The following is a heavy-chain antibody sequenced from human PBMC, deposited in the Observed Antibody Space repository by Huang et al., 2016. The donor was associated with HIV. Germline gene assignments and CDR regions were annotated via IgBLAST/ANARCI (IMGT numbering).Heavy chain of an antibody. Sequence: QVQLVQSGAEVKKPGASVKVSCKASGFNFNNYDFNWVRQASGKGREVRGWMNPKSGNTGYAQKFQGRVTITRNTSITTADMELRSLRSEDTAVYYCARARGFLYDSTGYYSRYYFDSWGQGTLVTISS. D-gene: IGHD3-22*01. CDR1: GFNFNNYD. V-gene: IGHV1-8*03. CDR2: MNPKSGNT. CDR3: ARARGFLYDSTGYYSRYYFDS. J-gene: IGHJ4*02.